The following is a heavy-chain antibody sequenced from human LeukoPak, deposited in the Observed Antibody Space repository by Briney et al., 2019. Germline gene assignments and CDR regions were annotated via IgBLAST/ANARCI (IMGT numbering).Heavy chain of an antibody. D-gene: IGHD3-10*01. CDR1: GYTFGTSW. Sequence: GESLKISCKASGYTFGTSWIAWVRQMPGKGLELMGVIHPVDSDTRYSPSFEGQVTISTDRSVNTAFLHWSSLKASDTAMYYCTRPTYYYHSSGPNYYMDVWGTGTPVTVSS. V-gene: IGHV5-51*01. CDR2: IHPVDSDT. J-gene: IGHJ6*03. CDR3: TRPTYYYHSSGPNYYMDV.